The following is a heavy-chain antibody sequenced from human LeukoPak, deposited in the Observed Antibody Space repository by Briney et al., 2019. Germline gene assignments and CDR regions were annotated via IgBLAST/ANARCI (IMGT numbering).Heavy chain of an antibody. Sequence: SETLSLTCAVYGGSFSGYYWSWIRQPPGKGLEWIGEINHSGSTNYNPSLKSRVPISVDTSKNQFSLKLSSVTAADTAVYYCARASGHLFDYWGQGTLATVSS. CDR1: GGSFSGYY. CDR2: INHSGST. V-gene: IGHV4-34*01. CDR3: ARASGHLFDY. J-gene: IGHJ4*02.